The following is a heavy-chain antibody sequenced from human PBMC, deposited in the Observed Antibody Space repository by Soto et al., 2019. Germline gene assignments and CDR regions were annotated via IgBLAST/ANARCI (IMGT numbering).Heavy chain of an antibody. CDR3: ATLLAVGDA. D-gene: IGHD3-16*01. V-gene: IGHV1-46*01. Sequence: QVQLVQSGAEVKKPGASVKVSCKASGYTFINYYIHWVRQAPGHGLEWMAIINPPGGSTNYAQKFRGRLTLTMDPSTSPVYRELSSRTSGDPPMFSCATLLAVGDAWGQGTRVTV. CDR1: GYTFINYY. CDR2: INPPGGST. J-gene: IGHJ5*02.